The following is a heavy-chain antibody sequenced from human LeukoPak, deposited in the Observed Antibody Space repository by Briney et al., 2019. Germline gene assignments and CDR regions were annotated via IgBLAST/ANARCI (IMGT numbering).Heavy chain of an antibody. CDR1: GYTFSSYD. V-gene: IGHV1-8*03. Sequence: RASVKVSCKASGYTFSSYDINWVRQATGQGLEWMGWMNPNSGDRGYAQKLQGRVTITRNTSISPANMELSSLRSEDTAVYYCARGLFRSWKWFDSWGQGTLVTVSS. J-gene: IGHJ5*01. CDR2: MNPNSGDR. D-gene: IGHD6-13*01. CDR3: ARGLFRSWKWFDS.